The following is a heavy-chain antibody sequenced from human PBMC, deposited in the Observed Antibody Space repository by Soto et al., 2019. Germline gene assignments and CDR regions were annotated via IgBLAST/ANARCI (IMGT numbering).Heavy chain of an antibody. CDR1: GYTLTELS. D-gene: IGHD3-3*01. V-gene: IGHV1-24*01. CDR2: FDPEDGET. Sequence: ASVKVSCEVSGYTLTELSMHWVRQAPGKGLEWMGGFDPEDGETIYAQKFQGRVTMTEDTSTDTAYMELSSLRSEDTAVYYCATGVTIFGVVINYFDYWGQGTLVTVSS. J-gene: IGHJ4*02. CDR3: ATGVTIFGVVINYFDY.